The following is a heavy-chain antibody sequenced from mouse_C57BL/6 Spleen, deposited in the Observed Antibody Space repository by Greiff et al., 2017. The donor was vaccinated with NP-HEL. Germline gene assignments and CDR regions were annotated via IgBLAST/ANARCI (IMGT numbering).Heavy chain of an antibody. CDR2: INYDGSST. CDR3: AREGGYYFDD. J-gene: IGHJ2*01. CDR1: GFTFSDYY. Sequence: EVQRVESEGGLVQPGSSMKLSCTASGFTFSDYYMAWVRQVQEKGLEWVANINYDGSSTYYLDSLKSRFLISRDNAKNILYLKMSSLKSEDTATYYCAREGGYYFDDWGKGTTLTVSS. V-gene: IGHV5-16*01.